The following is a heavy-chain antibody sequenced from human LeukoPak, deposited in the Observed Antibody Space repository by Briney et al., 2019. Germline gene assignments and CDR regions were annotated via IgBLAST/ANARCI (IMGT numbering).Heavy chain of an antibody. CDR3: ARDVRITIFGVVRAYNWFDP. D-gene: IGHD3-3*01. Sequence: SETLSLTCTVSGGSISSSSYYWGWIRQPPGKGLEWIGSIYYSGSTYYNPSLKSRVTISVDTSKNQFSPKLSSVTAADTAVYYCARDVRITIFGVVRAYNWFDPWGQGTLVTVSS. V-gene: IGHV4-39*07. J-gene: IGHJ5*02. CDR1: GGSISSSSYY. CDR2: IYYSGST.